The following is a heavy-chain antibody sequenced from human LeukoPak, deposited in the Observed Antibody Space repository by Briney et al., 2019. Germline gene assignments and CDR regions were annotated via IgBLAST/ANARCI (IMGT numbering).Heavy chain of an antibody. CDR1: GGSISSGSYY. J-gene: IGHJ3*02. CDR2: IYTSGST. CDR3: AGGHYDSSGYFYNAFDI. V-gene: IGHV4-61*02. D-gene: IGHD3-22*01. Sequence: PSETLSLTCTVSGGSISSGSYYWSWIRQPAGKGLEWIGRIYTSGSTNYNPSLKSRVTISVDTSKNQFSLKLSSVTAADTAVYYCAGGHYDSSGYFYNAFDIWGQGTMVTVSS.